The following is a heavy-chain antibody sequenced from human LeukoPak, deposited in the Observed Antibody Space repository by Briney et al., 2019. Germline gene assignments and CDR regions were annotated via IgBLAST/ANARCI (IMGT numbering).Heavy chain of an antibody. CDR2: ISGSGDRT. V-gene: IGHV3-23*01. Sequence: GGSLRLSCAASGFTFTSYAMSWDRQAPGKGLEWVSAISGSGDRTYYAESVKGRFTISRDNSKNTLFLQMNSLRAEDTAIYYCAKGRGSSCNSAVVCRGHGRLVTVSS. J-gene: IGHJ4*01. CDR1: GFTFTSYA. CDR3: AKGRGSSCNSAVVC. D-gene: IGHD2-15*01.